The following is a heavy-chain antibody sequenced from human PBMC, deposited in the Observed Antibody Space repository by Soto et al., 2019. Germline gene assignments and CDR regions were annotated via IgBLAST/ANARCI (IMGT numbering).Heavy chain of an antibody. Sequence: QVQLQESGPSLVRPSQTLSLTCSVSGLDVSRGGSYWGWIRQLPGKGVEWIGCIYYTGETFFNPSLESRLSISTDTTKNQYSLKLRPMTAADTAVYYCAGSVVGAQSPTDHWGQGNQVTVSS. CDR1: GLDVSRGGSY. J-gene: IGHJ4*02. V-gene: IGHV4-31*03. CDR2: IYYTGET. D-gene: IGHD1-26*01. CDR3: AGSVVGAQSPTDH.